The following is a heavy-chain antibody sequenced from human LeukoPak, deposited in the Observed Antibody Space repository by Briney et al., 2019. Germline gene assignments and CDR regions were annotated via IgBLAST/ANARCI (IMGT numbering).Heavy chain of an antibody. V-gene: IGHV1-18*01. CDR3: ARDAGEYCSSTSCPTFDY. J-gene: IGHJ4*02. Sequence: ASVKVSCKASGYTFTSYGISWVRQAPGQGLEWMGWISAYNGNTNYAQKLQGRVTMTTDTSTSTAYMELRSLRSDDTAVYYCARDAGEYCSSTSCPTFDYWGQGTLVTVSS. CDR2: ISAYNGNT. D-gene: IGHD2-2*01. CDR1: GYTFTSYG.